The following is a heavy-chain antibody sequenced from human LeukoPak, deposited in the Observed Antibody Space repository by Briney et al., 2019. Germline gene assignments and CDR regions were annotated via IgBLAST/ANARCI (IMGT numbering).Heavy chain of an antibody. D-gene: IGHD5-18*01. CDR2: ISPNNGDT. J-gene: IGHJ4*02. CDR1: GYTFTNYG. Sequence: ASVKVSCKASGYTFTNYGITWVRQAPGQGLEWMGWISPNNGDTNYAQILQGRVTMTTDTSTNTAYMELRSLRYDDTAVYYCARDVDTTLDYWGQGTLVTVSS. V-gene: IGHV1-18*01. CDR3: ARDVDTTLDY.